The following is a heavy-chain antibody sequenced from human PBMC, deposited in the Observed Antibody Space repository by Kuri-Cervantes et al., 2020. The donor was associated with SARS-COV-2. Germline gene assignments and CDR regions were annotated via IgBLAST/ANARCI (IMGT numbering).Heavy chain of an antibody. V-gene: IGHV1-18*01. Sequence: ASVKVSCKACGYTFTRYGIGWVRQAPGQGLEWMGWISAYNGNTNYAQKLQGRVTMTTDTSTSTAYMELRSLRSDDTAVYYCARGDIHLGYCSSTSCAYYFDYWGQGTLVTVSS. D-gene: IGHD2-2*01. CDR3: ARGDIHLGYCSSTSCAYYFDY. J-gene: IGHJ4*02. CDR2: ISAYNGNT. CDR1: GYTFTRYG.